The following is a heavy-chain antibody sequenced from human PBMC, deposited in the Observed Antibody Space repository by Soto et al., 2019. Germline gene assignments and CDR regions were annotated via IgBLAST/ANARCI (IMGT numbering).Heavy chain of an antibody. CDR1: GFTFSSYA. CDR2: ISGSGGST. J-gene: IGHJ6*02. Sequence: LRLSCAASGFTFSSYAMSWVRHAPGKGLEWVSAISGSGGSTYYADSVKGRFTISRDNSKNTLYLQMNSLRAEDTAVYYCAKGPQYYDFWSGENYGMDVWGQGTTVTVSS. V-gene: IGHV3-23*01. CDR3: AKGPQYYDFWSGENYGMDV. D-gene: IGHD3-3*01.